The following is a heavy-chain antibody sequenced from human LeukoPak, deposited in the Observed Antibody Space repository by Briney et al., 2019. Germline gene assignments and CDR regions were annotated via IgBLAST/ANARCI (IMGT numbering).Heavy chain of an antibody. J-gene: IGHJ4*02. CDR2: ISDSGDTT. Sequence: PGGSLRLSCAASGLTISSYAMSWVRRAPGKGLEWVSAISDSGDTTYYADSVKGRSTISRDNSKNTLYLQMNSLRAEDTAVYYCAKFASGWYNDQYYFDYWGQGTLVTVSS. D-gene: IGHD6-19*01. CDR1: GLTISSYA. CDR3: AKFASGWYNDQYYFDY. V-gene: IGHV3-23*01.